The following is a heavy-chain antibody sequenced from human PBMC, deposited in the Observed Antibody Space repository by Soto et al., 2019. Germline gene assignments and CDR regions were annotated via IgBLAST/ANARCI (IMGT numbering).Heavy chain of an antibody. CDR3: AREDPAMPFLGYYYMDV. V-gene: IGHV3-66*01. Sequence: EVQLVESGGGLVKPGGSLRLSCAASGFTVSSNYMSWFRQAPGKGLEWVSVIYSGGSTYYADSVKGRFTISRDNSTNTLYLQMNSLRAEDTAVYYGAREDPAMPFLGYYYMDVWGKGATVTVSS. CDR2: IYSGGST. D-gene: IGHD5-18*01. CDR1: GFTVSSNY. J-gene: IGHJ6*03.